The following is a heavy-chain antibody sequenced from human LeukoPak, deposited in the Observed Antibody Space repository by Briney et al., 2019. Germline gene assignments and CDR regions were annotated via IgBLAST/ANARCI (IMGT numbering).Heavy chain of an antibody. V-gene: IGHV4-30-2*01. D-gene: IGHD2-2*01. CDR2: IYHGGST. CDR3: ARERGYCRSSSCPEVY. CDR1: GYSISSGGYY. Sequence: PSQTLSLTCTVSGYSISSGGYYWSWIRQPPGKGLEWIGYIYHGGSTYYSPSLKCRVTMSIDTSKNQFSLRLSSVTAADTASYFCARERGYCRSSSCPEVYWGQGALVTVSS. J-gene: IGHJ4*02.